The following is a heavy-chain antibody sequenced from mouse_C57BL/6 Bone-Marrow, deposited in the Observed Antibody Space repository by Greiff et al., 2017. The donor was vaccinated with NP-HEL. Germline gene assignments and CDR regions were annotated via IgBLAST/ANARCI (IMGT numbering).Heavy chain of an antibody. CDR3: ARGSFYWYFDV. Sequence: EVKVVESGGGLVQPGGSLKLSCAASGFTFSDYGMAWVRQAPRKGPEWVAFISNLAYSIYYADTVTGRFTISRENAKNTLYLEMSSLRSEDTAMYYCARGSFYWYFDVWGTGTTVTVSS. CDR2: ISNLAYSI. V-gene: IGHV5-15*01. CDR1: GFTFSDYG. J-gene: IGHJ1*03.